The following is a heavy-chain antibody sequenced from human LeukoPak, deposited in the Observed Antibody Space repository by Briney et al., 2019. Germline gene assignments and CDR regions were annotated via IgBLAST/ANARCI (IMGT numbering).Heavy chain of an antibody. D-gene: IGHD6-19*01. Sequence: PGGSLRLSCAASGFTFSSYAIHWVRQAPGKGLEWVAVISYDGSNKYYADSVKGRFTISRDNSKNTLYLQMNSLRAEDTAVYYCARSIAVAGTWKYYYYYGMDVWGQGTTVTVSS. J-gene: IGHJ6*02. CDR2: ISYDGSNK. V-gene: IGHV3-30-3*01. CDR3: ARSIAVAGTWKYYYYYGMDV. CDR1: GFTFSSYA.